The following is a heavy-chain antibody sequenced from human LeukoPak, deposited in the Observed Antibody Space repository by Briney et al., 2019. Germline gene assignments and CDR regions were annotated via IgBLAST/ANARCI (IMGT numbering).Heavy chain of an antibody. Sequence: GESLKISCKGSGYSFTSYWIGWVRQMPGKGLEWMGIIYPGDSDTRYSPSFQGQVTISADKSISTAYLQWSSLKASDTAMYYCARDYYGSGSYHNGAAFDIWGQGTMVTVSS. V-gene: IGHV5-51*01. CDR3: ARDYYGSGSYHNGAAFDI. J-gene: IGHJ3*02. CDR1: GYSFTSYW. D-gene: IGHD3-10*01. CDR2: IYPGDSDT.